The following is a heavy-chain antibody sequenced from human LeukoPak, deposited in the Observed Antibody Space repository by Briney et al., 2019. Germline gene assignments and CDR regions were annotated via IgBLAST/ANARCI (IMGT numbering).Heavy chain of an antibody. CDR3: ARVRYRLAETYIDY. D-gene: IGHD3-16*01. J-gene: IGHJ4*02. CDR2: INPNSGDT. V-gene: IGHV1-2*02. CDR1: GYIFTGYY. Sequence: ASVKVSCKASGYIFTGYYMHWVRQAPGQGLEWMGWINPNSGDTNYAQKFQGRVTMTRDTSISTAYMELSRLRSDDTAVYYCARVRYRLAETYIDYWGQGTLVTVSS.